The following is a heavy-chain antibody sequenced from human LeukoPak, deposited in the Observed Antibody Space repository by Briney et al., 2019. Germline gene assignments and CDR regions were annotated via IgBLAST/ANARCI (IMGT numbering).Heavy chain of an antibody. D-gene: IGHD5-24*01. Sequence: GGSLRLSCAASGFTFSNAWMSWVRQAPGKGLEWVGRIKSKTDGGTTDYAAPVKGRFTISRDDSKNTLYLQMNRLRAEDTAVYYCATKGNGYNYAGWVYWGQGTLVTVSS. V-gene: IGHV3-15*01. CDR3: ATKGNGYNYAGWVY. CDR1: GFTFSNAW. CDR2: IKSKTDGGTT. J-gene: IGHJ4*02.